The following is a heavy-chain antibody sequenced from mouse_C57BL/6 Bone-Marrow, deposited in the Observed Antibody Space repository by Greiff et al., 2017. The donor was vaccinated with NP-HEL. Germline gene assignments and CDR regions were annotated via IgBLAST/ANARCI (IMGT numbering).Heavy chain of an antibody. CDR1: GYTFTSYW. J-gene: IGHJ2*01. V-gene: IGHV1-55*01. CDR2: IYPGSGST. CDR3: ARGYYYGSSPDY. D-gene: IGHD1-1*01. Sequence: QVQLKQPGAELVKPGASVKMSCKASGYTFTSYWITWVKQRPGQGLEWIGDIYPGSGSTNYNEKFKSKATLTVDTSSSTAYMQLSSLTSEDSAVYYCARGYYYGSSPDYWGQGTTLTVSS.